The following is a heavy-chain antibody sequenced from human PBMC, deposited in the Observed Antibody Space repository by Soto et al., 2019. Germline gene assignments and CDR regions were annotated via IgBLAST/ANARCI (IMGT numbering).Heavy chain of an antibody. D-gene: IGHD2-8*01. CDR1: GTSISIYY. CDR3: ARYNSYAIDY. Sequence: ETLSLTCTVSGTSISIYYWSWIRQPPGKGLEWIANIHYSGTTNYNPSPASRVTLSVDTSKNQFSLKMTSVTAADRAMYFCARYNSYAIDYWGRGTLVTVSS. CDR2: IHYSGTT. V-gene: IGHV4-59*01. J-gene: IGHJ4*02.